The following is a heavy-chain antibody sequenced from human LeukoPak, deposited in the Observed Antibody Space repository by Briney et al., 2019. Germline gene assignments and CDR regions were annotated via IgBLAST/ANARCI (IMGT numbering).Heavy chain of an antibody. Sequence: GGSLRLSCAASGFTFSGSAMHWVRQASGKWLEWVGRIRSKANSYATAYAASVKGRFTISRDDSKNTAYLQMNSLKTEDTAVYYCTLGSYGDNYYYYMDVWGKGTTVTVSS. J-gene: IGHJ6*03. D-gene: IGHD4-17*01. CDR2: IRSKANSYAT. CDR3: TLGSYGDNYYYYMDV. CDR1: GFTFSGSA. V-gene: IGHV3-73*01.